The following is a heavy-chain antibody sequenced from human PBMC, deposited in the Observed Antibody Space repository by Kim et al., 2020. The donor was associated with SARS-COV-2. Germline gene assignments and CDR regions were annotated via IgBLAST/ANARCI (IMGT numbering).Heavy chain of an antibody. D-gene: IGHD2-15*01. CDR2: IYYSGST. J-gene: IGHJ5*02. Sequence: SETLSLTCTVSGGSISSGDYYWSWIRQPPGKGLEWIGYIYYSGSTYYNPSLKSRVTISVDTSKNQFSLKLSSVTAADTAVYYCARDGYCSGGSCYWFDPWGQGTLVTVSS. V-gene: IGHV4-30-4*01. CDR3: ARDGYCSGGSCYWFDP. CDR1: GGSISSGDYY.